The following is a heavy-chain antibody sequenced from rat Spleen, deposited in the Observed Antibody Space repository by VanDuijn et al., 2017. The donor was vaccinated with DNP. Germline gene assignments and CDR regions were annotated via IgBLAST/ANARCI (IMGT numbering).Heavy chain of an antibody. Sequence: EVQLVESGGGQVQPGGSLTLSCAASGFTLNKYWMTWVRQAPGKGLEWIASIINSGGNTYYPESVRGRFTISRDDAKNSLYLRVNSLRSEDTATYYCTSNPHIRTAAPFDYWGQGVMVTVSS. D-gene: IGHD3-8*01. CDR1: GFTLNKYW. J-gene: IGHJ2*01. CDR2: IINSGGNT. CDR3: TSNPHIRTAAPFDY. V-gene: IGHV5-31*01.